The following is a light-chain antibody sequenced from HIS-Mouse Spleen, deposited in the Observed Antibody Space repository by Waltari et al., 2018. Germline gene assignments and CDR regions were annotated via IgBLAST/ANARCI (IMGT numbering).Light chain of an antibody. Sequence: DIQLTQSPSFLSASVGDRVTITCRASQGISSYLAWYQQKPGKAPKLLIYAASTLQSGVPSRFSGSGSGTEFTLTISSLQPEDFATYYCQQYYSYPLVTFGHGTKVDIK. V-gene: IGKV1-9*01. J-gene: IGKJ3*01. CDR2: AAS. CDR3: QQYYSYPLVT. CDR1: QGISSY.